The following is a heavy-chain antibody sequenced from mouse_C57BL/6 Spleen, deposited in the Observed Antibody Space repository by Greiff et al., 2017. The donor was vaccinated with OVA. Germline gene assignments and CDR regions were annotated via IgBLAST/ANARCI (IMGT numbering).Heavy chain of an antibody. D-gene: IGHD2-3*01. CDR3: ARCDGYPYYYAMDY. J-gene: IGHJ4*01. CDR2: IYPGDGDT. CDR1: GYAFSSSW. Sequence: VQLQQSGPELVKPGASVKISCKASGYAFSSSWMNWVKQRPGKGLEWIGRIYPGDGDTNYNGKFTGKATLTADKSSSTAYMQLSSLTSEDSAVYVCARCDGYPYYYAMDYWGQGTSVTVSS. V-gene: IGHV1-82*01.